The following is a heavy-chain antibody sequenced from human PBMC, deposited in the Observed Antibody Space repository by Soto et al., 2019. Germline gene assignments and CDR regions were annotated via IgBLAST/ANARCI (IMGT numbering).Heavy chain of an antibody. CDR2: ISSTTNYI. J-gene: IGHJ4*01. CDR3: ARESEDLALSLDF. V-gene: IGHV3-21*06. Sequence: HRVLKDPGKGLEWVSSISSTTNYIYYGDSMKGRFTISRDNAKNSLYLEMNSLRAEDTAVYYCARESEDLALSLDFWGQGTLGTVSS.